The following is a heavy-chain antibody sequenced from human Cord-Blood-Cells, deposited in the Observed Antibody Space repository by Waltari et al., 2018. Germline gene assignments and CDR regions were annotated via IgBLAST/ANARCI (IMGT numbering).Heavy chain of an antibody. CDR3: TTTGSEFYYDSSGYYY. CDR2: IKSKTDGGKT. CDR1: GFTFSNAS. D-gene: IGHD3-22*01. Sequence: EVQLVESGGGLVMPGGSLRLSCAASGFTFSNASMSWVRPATGMGLEWVGRIKSKTDGGKTDYAAPVKGRFTISRDDSKNTLYLQMNSLKTEDTAVYYCTTTGSEFYYDSSGYYYWGQGTLVTVSS. J-gene: IGHJ4*02. V-gene: IGHV3-15*01.